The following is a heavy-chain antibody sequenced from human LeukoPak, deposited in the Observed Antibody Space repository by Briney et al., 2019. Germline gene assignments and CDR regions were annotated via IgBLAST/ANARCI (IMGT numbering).Heavy chain of an antibody. J-gene: IGHJ6*02. V-gene: IGHV3-21*01. CDR1: GFTFRSYS. D-gene: IGHD3-3*01. CDR3: ARPHPRTVFGVFSYYYGMDV. Sequence: PGGSLRLSCAASGFTFRSYSMNWVRQAPGKGLEWVSSISSSSTYIYYADSVKGRFITSRDNAKNSLYLQMNSLRAEDTAVYYCARPHPRTVFGVFSYYYGMDVWGQGTTVTVSS. CDR2: ISSSSTYI.